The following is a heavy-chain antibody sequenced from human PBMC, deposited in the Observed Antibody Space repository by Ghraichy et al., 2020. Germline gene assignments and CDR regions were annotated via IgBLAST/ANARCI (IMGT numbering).Heavy chain of an antibody. Sequence: GGSLRLSCAASGFIFSSYYMNWVRQAPGKGLEWVSYISSSSYIIYADLLKGRFTISRDNAKNSLYLQMNSLRAEDTAVYYCVRADYIVDYDGLNGFDHWGQGTLVTVSS. V-gene: IGHV3-21*01. D-gene: IGHD2-21*01. CDR2: ISSSSYI. J-gene: IGHJ5*02. CDR1: GFIFSSYY. CDR3: VRADYIVDYDGLNGFDH.